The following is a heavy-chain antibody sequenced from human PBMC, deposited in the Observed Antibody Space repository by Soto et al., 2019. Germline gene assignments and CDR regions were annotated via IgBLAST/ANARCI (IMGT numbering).Heavy chain of an antibody. Sequence: GGSLRLSCVGSGFIFSGYSMAWVRQAAGRGLEWVASISSRSTNIDYADSVKGRFSISRDNAKNLVSLQMSSLRGEDTALYYCAKFTEPGYSSIWYYFEYWGQGTTVTVYS. J-gene: IGHJ4*02. CDR1: GFIFSGYS. CDR3: AKFTEPGYSSIWYYFEY. D-gene: IGHD2-2*01. V-gene: IGHV3-21*06. CDR2: ISSRSTNI.